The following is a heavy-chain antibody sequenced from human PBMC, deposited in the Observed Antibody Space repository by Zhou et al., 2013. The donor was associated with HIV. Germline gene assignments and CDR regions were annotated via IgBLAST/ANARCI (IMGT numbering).Heavy chain of an antibody. CDR3: ARDWIYGDYYYYYYMDV. Sequence: QVQLQESGPGLVKPSETLSLTCTVSGGSISSYYWSWIRQPAGKGLEWIGRIYTSGSTNYNPSLKSRVTMSVDTSKNQFSLKLDSVTAADTAVYYCARDWIYGDYYYYYYMDVWGKGPRSPSP. J-gene: IGHJ6*03. V-gene: IGHV4-4*07. CDR1: GGSISSYY. D-gene: IGHD4-17*01. CDR2: IYTSGST.